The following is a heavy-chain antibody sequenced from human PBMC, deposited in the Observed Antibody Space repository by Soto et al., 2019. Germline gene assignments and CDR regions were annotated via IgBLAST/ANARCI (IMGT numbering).Heavy chain of an antibody. CDR1: GYTFTSYA. J-gene: IGHJ4*02. V-gene: IGHV1-3*05. CDR2: INPGNVNT. Sequence: QVQLVQSGAEEKKPGASVKVSCKASGYTFTSYAMHWVRQAPGQRLEWMGWINPGNVNTKYSQKFQGRVTITRDTSASTAYMELSSLRSEDTAVYYCARSIVVVTALDYWGQGTLVTVSS. CDR3: ARSIVVVTALDY. D-gene: IGHD2-21*02.